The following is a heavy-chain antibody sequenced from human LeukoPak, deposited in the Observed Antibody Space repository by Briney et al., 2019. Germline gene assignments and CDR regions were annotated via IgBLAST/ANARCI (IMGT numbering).Heavy chain of an antibody. V-gene: IGHV3-23*01. D-gene: IGHD6-6*01. J-gene: IGHJ4*02. CDR3: AKEDSSSSRYYFEY. Sequence: GRSLRLSCAASGFAFSTYAMSWVRQAPGMGLEWVSAISGSGGGTYYADSVKGRFTISRDNAKNTLYLLMNNLRAEDTAVYYCAKEDSSSSRYYFEYWGQGTLVTVSS. CDR1: GFAFSTYA. CDR2: ISGSGGGT.